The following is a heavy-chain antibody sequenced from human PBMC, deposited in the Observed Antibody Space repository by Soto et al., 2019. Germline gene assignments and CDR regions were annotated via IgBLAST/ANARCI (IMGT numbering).Heavy chain of an antibody. V-gene: IGHV4-39*01. Sequence: QLQLQESGPGLVKPSETLSLTCTVSGGSISSSSYYWGWIRQPPGKGLEWIGSIYYSGSTYYNPSLKSRVTTSVDTSKNQFSLKLSSVTAADRAGYYCARPVLGPYYYYLDVWGKGTTVTVSS. CDR3: ARPVLGPYYYYLDV. CDR2: IYYSGST. CDR1: GGSISSSSYY. J-gene: IGHJ6*03.